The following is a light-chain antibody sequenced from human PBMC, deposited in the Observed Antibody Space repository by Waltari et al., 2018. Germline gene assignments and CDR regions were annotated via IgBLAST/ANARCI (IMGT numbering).Light chain of an antibody. J-gene: IGLJ2*01. CDR3: CSYAGTYTHVV. CDR2: DVT. V-gene: IGLV2-11*01. CDR1: RTDVGGSNY. Sequence: QSALTQPRSVSGPPGQSVTISCTGTRTDVGGSNYVPWYQHHPGKAPKLMIYDVTKRPSGVPDRFSGSKSGNTASLTISGLQAEDEADYYCCSYAGTYTHVVFGGGTKVTVL.